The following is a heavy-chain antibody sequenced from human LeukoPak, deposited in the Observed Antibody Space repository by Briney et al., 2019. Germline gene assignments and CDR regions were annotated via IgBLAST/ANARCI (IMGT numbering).Heavy chain of an antibody. CDR1: GFTFSSYA. Sequence: PGGSLRLSGAASGFTFSSYAMHWVRQAPGKGLEWVAVISYDGSNKYYADSVKGRFTISRDNSKNTLYLQMNSLRAEDTAVYYCAKVNLGAGFFDYWGQGTLVTVSS. D-gene: IGHD3-16*01. CDR3: AKVNLGAGFFDY. CDR2: ISYDGSNK. V-gene: IGHV3-30-3*01. J-gene: IGHJ4*02.